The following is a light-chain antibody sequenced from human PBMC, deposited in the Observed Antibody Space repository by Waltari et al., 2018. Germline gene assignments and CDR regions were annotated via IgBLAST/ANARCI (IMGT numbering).Light chain of an antibody. J-gene: IGKJ4*01. Sequence: EIVLTQSPVTLSVSPGERVTVSCRASQTITGSWLTWYHQKPGQAPTLLIYGASNRAPGIPDRFSGGGAGTDFTLPISRLEPEDSAVYYCQQYDGSVVTFGGGTKVEIK. V-gene: IGKV3-20*01. CDR1: QTITGSW. CDR2: GAS. CDR3: QQYDGSVVT.